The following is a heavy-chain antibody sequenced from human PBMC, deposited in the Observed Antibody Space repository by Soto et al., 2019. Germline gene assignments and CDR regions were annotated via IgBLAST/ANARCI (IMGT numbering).Heavy chain of an antibody. Sequence: SETLSLTCAVYGGSFSGYYWSWIRQPPGKGLEWIGEINHSGSTNYNPSLKSRVTISVDTSKNQFSLKLSSVTAADTAVYYCARGPKLRFLQTPGWFDPWGQGTLVTVSS. CDR3: ARGPKLRFLQTPGWFDP. J-gene: IGHJ5*02. V-gene: IGHV4-34*01. D-gene: IGHD3-3*01. CDR2: INHSGST. CDR1: GGSFSGYY.